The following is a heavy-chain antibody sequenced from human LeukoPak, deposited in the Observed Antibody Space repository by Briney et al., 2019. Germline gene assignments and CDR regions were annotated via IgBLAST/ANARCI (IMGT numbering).Heavy chain of an antibody. CDR1: GYTFTSYD. D-gene: IGHD2-15*01. J-gene: IGHJ2*01. V-gene: IGHV1-8*03. Sequence: ASVKVSCKASGYTFTSYDINWVRQATGQGLEWMGWMNPNSGNTGYAQKFQGRVTITRNTSISTAYMELSSLRSDDTAVYYCARDQDNWYFDLWGRGTLVTVSS. CDR3: ARDQDNWYFDL. CDR2: MNPNSGNT.